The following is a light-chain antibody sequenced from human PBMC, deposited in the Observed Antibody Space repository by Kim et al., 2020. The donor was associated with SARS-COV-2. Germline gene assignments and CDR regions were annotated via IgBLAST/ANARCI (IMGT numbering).Light chain of an antibody. CDR1: QSISTW. CDR2: KAS. V-gene: IGKV1-5*03. J-gene: IGKJ4*01. Sequence: SASVGDRVTITCRASQSISTWLAGYQQKPGKAPNLLIYKASTLETGVPSRFSGSGSGTEFTLTISSLQPDDFATYYCQQYHSYAVTFGGGTKLEI. CDR3: QQYHSYAVT.